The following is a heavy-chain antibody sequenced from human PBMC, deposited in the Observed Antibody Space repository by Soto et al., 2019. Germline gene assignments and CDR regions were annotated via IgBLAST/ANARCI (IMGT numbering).Heavy chain of an antibody. J-gene: IGHJ6*02. Sequence: SETLSLTCTVSGGSISSSSYYWGWIRQPPGKGLEWIGSTYNSGSTYYKPYLKSRVTISVDTSKNQISLKLSSVTAADTAVYYCARLLRHNYYGMDVWGQGTTVTVSS. CDR1: GGSISSSSYY. CDR3: ARLLRHNYYGMDV. CDR2: TYNSGST. D-gene: IGHD5-12*01. V-gene: IGHV4-39*01.